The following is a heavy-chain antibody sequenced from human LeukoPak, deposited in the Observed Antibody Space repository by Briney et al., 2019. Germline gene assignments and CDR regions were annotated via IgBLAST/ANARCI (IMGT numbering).Heavy chain of an antibody. CDR1: GGSISSYY. CDR3: ARGYCSGGSCYLDY. V-gene: IGHV4-4*07. J-gene: IGHJ4*02. Sequence: SETLSLTCPVSGGSISSYYWSWIRQPAGKGLEWIGRIYTSGSTNYNPSLKSRVTMSVDTSKNQFSLKLSSVTAADTAVYYCARGYCSGGSCYLDYWGQGTLVTVSS. CDR2: IYTSGST. D-gene: IGHD2-15*01.